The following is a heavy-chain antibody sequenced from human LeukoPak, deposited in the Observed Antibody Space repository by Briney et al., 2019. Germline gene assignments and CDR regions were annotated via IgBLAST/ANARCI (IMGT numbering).Heavy chain of an antibody. Sequence: PSETLSLTCTVSGYSISSGYYWGWIRQPPGKGLEWIGSIYHSGSTYYNPSLKSRVTISVDTSKNQFSLKLSSVTAADTAVYYCAGLGRIVVVTANYYYMDVWGKGTTVTISS. CDR2: IYHSGST. J-gene: IGHJ6*03. CDR3: AGLGRIVVVTANYYYMDV. CDR1: GYSISSGYY. D-gene: IGHD2-21*02. V-gene: IGHV4-38-2*02.